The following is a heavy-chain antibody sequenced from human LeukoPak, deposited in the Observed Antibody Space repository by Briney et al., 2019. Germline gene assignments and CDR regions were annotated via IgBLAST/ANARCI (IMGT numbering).Heavy chain of an antibody. CDR3: ARDNDSRDPPHFDY. CDR1: GYTFTGYY. V-gene: IGHV1-2*02. Sequence: ASVKVSCKASGYTFTGYYMHWVRQAPGQGLEWMGWINPNSGGTNYAQKFRGGVTITADKSTRTAYMELSSLRSEDTAVYYCARDNDSRDPPHFDYWGQGTLVTVSS. CDR2: INPNSGGT. D-gene: IGHD3-16*01. J-gene: IGHJ4*02.